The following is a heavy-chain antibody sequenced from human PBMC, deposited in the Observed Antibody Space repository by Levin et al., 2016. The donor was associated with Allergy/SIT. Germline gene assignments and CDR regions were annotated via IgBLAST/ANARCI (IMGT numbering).Heavy chain of an antibody. J-gene: IGHJ5*02. CDR2: IYTSGST. V-gene: IGHV4-59*10. D-gene: IGHD3-3*01. CDR3: ARQTTYFGVVIISSPFDP. CDR1: GGSFSGYY. Sequence: SETLSLTCAVYGGSFSGYYWSWIRQPAGKGLEWIGRIYTSGSTNYNPSLKSRVTISVDTSKNQFSLKLSSVTAADTAVYYCARQTTYFGVVIISSPFDPWGQGTLVTVSS.